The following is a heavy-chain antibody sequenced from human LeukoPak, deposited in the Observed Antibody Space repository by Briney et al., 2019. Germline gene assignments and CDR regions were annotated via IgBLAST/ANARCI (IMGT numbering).Heavy chain of an antibody. CDR1: GFIFSNYA. Sequence: QPGGSLRLSCAASGFIFSNYAMSWVRQAPGKGLEWGSGISSSDGGTYYADSVKGRFTISRDNSKNTLYLQMNSLRAEDTAVYYCAEGGASTFGARRHFDYWGQGTLVTVSS. D-gene: IGHD3-10*01. CDR3: AEGGASTFGARRHFDY. J-gene: IGHJ4*02. V-gene: IGHV3-23*01. CDR2: ISSSDGGT.